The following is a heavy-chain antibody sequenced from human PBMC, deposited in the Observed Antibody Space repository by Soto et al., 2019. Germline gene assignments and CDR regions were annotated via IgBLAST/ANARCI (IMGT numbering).Heavy chain of an antibody. CDR1: GGSISSGGYY. D-gene: IGHD3-3*01. CDR2: IYYSGST. Sequence: SETRSLTCTVSGGSISSGGYYWSWIRQHPGKGLEWIGYIYYSGSTYYNPSLKSRVTISVDTSKNQFSLKLSSVTAADTAVYYRESGIARDDFWSGYYTGTGPRTENWFDPWGQGTLVTVSS. V-gene: IGHV4-31*03. J-gene: IGHJ5*02. CDR3: ESGIARDDFWSGYYTGTGPRTENWFDP.